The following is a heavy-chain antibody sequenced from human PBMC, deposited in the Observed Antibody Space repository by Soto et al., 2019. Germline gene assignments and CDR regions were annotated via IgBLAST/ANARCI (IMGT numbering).Heavy chain of an antibody. CDR1: GFTFSSYA. V-gene: IGHV3-30-3*01. CDR3: ARNYDFWSGRDYMDV. D-gene: IGHD3-3*01. CDR2: ISYDGSNK. Sequence: PGGSLRLSCAASGFTFSSYAMHWVRQAPGKGLEWVAVISYDGSNKYYADSVKGRFTISRDNSKNTLYLQMNSLRAEDTAVYYCARNYDFWSGRDYMDVWGKGTTVTVSS. J-gene: IGHJ6*03.